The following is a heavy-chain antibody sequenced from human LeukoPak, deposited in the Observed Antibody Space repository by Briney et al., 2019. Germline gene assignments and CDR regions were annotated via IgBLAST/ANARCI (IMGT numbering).Heavy chain of an antibody. CDR3: ARDTIQHGWFDP. V-gene: IGHV1-46*01. J-gene: IGHJ5*02. CDR2: INPSGGST. CDR1: GYTFTSYY. Sequence: GASVKVSCKASGYTFTSYYMHWVRQAPGQGLEWMGIINPSGGSTSYAQKFQGRVTMTRDTSTSTVYMELSSRRSEDTAVYYCARDTIQHGWFDPWGQGTLVTVSS.